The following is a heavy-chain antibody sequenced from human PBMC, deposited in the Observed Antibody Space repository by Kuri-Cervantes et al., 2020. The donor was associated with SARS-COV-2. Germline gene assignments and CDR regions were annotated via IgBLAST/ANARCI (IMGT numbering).Heavy chain of an antibody. CDR1: GFTFSSYS. Sequence: GESLKISCAASGFTFSSYSMNWVRQAPGKGLEWVSAISGSGGSTYYADSVKGRFTISRDNAKNSLYLQMNSLRDEDTAVYYCARDLDYDFWSGYYSAFDIWGQGTMVTVSS. V-gene: IGHV3-48*02. D-gene: IGHD3-3*01. J-gene: IGHJ3*02. CDR2: ISGSGGST. CDR3: ARDLDYDFWSGYYSAFDI.